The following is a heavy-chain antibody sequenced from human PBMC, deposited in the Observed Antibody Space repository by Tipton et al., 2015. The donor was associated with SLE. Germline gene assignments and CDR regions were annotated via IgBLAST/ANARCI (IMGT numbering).Heavy chain of an antibody. CDR3: AKDSPPVEYSSMYYFDY. CDR2: VTDSGAHT. D-gene: IGHD2-2*01. CDR1: GFTFSDYA. J-gene: IGHJ4*02. V-gene: IGHV3-23*01. Sequence: SLRLSCAASGFTFSDYAMSWVRQVPGKGLEWVSAVTDSGAHTYYADSVKGRFTISRDNSKNTLFLQMNSLRAEDTAVYYCAKDSPPVEYSSMYYFDYWGQGTQVTVSS.